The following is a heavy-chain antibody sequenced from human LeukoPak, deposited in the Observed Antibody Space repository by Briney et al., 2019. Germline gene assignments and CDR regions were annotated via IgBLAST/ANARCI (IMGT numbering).Heavy chain of an antibody. D-gene: IGHD2-15*01. CDR3: ARAGIVVVVAAQGDAFDI. Sequence: ASVTVSCKASGYSLTSQGISLLRQAPAPRLEWMGWICAYNGNTNYAQKLHARVFMTTDTSTSTAYMELRSLRSDDTAVYYCARAGIVVVVAAQGDAFDIWGQGTMVTVSS. CDR1: GYSLTSQG. V-gene: IGHV1-18*01. J-gene: IGHJ3*02. CDR2: ICAYNGNT.